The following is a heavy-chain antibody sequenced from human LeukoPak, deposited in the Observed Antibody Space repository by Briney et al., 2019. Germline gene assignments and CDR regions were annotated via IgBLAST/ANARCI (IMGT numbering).Heavy chain of an antibody. CDR2: IYYSGST. J-gene: IGHJ3*02. V-gene: IGHV4-39*07. D-gene: IGHD6-19*01. Sequence: SETLSLTCTVSGGSISSSSYYWGWIRQPPGKGLEWIGSIYYSGSTYYNPSLKSRVTISVDTSKNQFSLKLSSVTAADTAVYYCARGFTPRAYSSGWYQFSGAFDIWGQGTMVTVSS. CDR3: ARGFTPRAYSSGWYQFSGAFDI. CDR1: GGSISSSSYY.